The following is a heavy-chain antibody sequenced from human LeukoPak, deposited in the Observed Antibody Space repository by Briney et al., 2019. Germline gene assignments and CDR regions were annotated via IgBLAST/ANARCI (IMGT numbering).Heavy chain of an antibody. Sequence: GGSLRLSCAASGFTFSSYGIHWVRQAPGKGLEWVAVISYDGSNKYYADSVKGRFTISRDNSKNTLYLQMNSLRAEDTAVYYCARDQGYTAWDYMDVWGKGTTVTVSS. D-gene: IGHD5-18*01. CDR2: ISYDGSNK. CDR3: ARDQGYTAWDYMDV. V-gene: IGHV3-30*19. CDR1: GFTFSSYG. J-gene: IGHJ6*03.